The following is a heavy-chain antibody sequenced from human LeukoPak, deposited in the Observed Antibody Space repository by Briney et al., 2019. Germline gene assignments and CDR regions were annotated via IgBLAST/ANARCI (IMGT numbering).Heavy chain of an antibody. D-gene: IGHD3-9*01. CDR2: INPNSGGT. V-gene: IGHV1-2*02. CDR3: ARTSKNYDILTGYYNGYYYYGMDV. Sequence: ASVKVSCKASGYTFTDYYMHWVRQAPGQGLEWMGWINPNSGGTNYAQKFQGRVTMTRDTSISTAYMELSRLRSDDTAVYYCARTSKNYDILTGYYNGYYYYGMDVWGQGTTVTVSS. J-gene: IGHJ6*02. CDR1: GYTFTDYY.